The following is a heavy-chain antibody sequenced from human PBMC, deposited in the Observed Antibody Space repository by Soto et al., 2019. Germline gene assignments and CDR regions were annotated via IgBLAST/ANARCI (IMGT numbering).Heavy chain of an antibody. D-gene: IGHD2-2*01. CDR2: ISGGGGRI. CDR3: AKRSAALVCFDY. CDR1: GFTFSNYD. Sequence: EVQLLESGGGLVQPGGSLRLSCAGSGFTFSNYDMSWVRQAPGKGLEWVSTISGGGGRIYYADSVQGRCTISRDNAKNTLYIRMDSLRAEDTAVYHSAKRSAALVCFDYWGQGCQVTVSS. V-gene: IGHV3-23*01. J-gene: IGHJ4*02.